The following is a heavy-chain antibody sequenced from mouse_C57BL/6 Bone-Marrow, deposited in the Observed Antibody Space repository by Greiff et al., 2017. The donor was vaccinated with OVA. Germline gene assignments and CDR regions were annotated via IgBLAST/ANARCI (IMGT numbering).Heavy chain of an antibody. Sequence: VQGVESGAELAKPGASVKLSCKASGYTFTSYWMHWVKQRPGQGLEWIGYINPSSGYTKYNQKFKDKATLTADKSSSTAYMQLSSLTYEDSAVYYGAHLLPLYWYFDVWGTGTTVTVSS. J-gene: IGHJ1*03. CDR1: GYTFTSYW. D-gene: IGHD2-1*01. V-gene: IGHV1-7*01. CDR2: INPSSGYT. CDR3: AHLLPLYWYFDV.